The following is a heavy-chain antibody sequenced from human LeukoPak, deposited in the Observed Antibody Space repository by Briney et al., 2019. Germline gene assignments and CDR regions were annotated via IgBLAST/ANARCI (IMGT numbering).Heavy chain of an antibody. CDR2: IYTSGST. J-gene: IGHJ4*02. CDR3: ARGLMEYYDFWSGSSFDY. V-gene: IGHV4-61*02. D-gene: IGHD3-3*01. Sequence: SETLSLTCTASGGSISSGSYYWSWIRQPAGKGLECLGRIYTSGSTNYNPSLKSRVTTSVDTSKNQFSLKLSSVTAADTAVYYCARGLMEYYDFWSGSSFDYWGQGTLVTVSS. CDR1: GGSISSGSYY.